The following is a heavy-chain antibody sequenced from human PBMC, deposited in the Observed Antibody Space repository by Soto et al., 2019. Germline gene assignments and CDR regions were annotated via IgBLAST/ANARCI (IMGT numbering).Heavy chain of an antibody. Sequence: GGSLRLSCAASGFTFSDYYMSWIRQAPGKGLEWVSYISSSGSTIYYADSVKGRFTISRGNAKNSLYLQMNSLRAEDTAVYYCARAPYYYDSGGYQGFWGQGTLVTVSS. D-gene: IGHD3-22*01. CDR3: ARAPYYYDSGGYQGF. V-gene: IGHV3-11*01. CDR2: ISSSGSTI. J-gene: IGHJ4*02. CDR1: GFTFSDYY.